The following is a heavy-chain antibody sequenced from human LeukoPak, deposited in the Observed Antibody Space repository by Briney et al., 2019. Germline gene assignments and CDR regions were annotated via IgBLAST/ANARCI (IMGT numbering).Heavy chain of an antibody. CDR3: AKDTPCSGGSCYSRAWDAFDI. V-gene: IGHV3-9*01. Sequence: GGSLRLSCAASGFTFDDYAMHWVRQAPGKGLEWVSGISWNSGSIGYADSVKGRFTISRDNAKNSLYLQMNNLRAEDTALYYCAKDTPCSGGSCYSRAWDAFDIWGQGTMVTVSS. D-gene: IGHD2-15*01. CDR2: ISWNSGSI. J-gene: IGHJ3*02. CDR1: GFTFDDYA.